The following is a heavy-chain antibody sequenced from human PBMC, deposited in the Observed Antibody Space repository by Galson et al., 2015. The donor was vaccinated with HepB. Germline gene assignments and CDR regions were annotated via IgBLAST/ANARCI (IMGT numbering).Heavy chain of an antibody. Sequence: SVKVSCKASGYTFTSYYMHWVRQAPGQGLEWMGIINPSGGSTSYAQKFQGRVTMTRDTSTSTVYMELSSLRSEDTAVYYCARDKGYCSSTSCSRFNWFDPRGQGTLVTVSS. D-gene: IGHD2-2*01. V-gene: IGHV1-46*01. CDR2: INPSGGST. J-gene: IGHJ5*02. CDR1: GYTFTSYY. CDR3: ARDKGYCSSTSCSRFNWFDP.